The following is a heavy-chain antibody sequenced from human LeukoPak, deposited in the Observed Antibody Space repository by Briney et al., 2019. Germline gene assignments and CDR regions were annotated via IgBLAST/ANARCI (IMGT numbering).Heavy chain of an antibody. Sequence: GGSLRLSCAASGFTFSSYSMNWVRQAPGKGLEWVSYISSSSSTIYYADTVKGRFTISRDNSKNTLYLQMNSLRAEDTAVYYCARELYSSSWYLDYWGQGTLVTVSS. D-gene: IGHD6-13*01. CDR1: GFTFSSYS. V-gene: IGHV3-48*01. CDR3: ARELYSSSWYLDY. CDR2: ISSSSSTI. J-gene: IGHJ4*02.